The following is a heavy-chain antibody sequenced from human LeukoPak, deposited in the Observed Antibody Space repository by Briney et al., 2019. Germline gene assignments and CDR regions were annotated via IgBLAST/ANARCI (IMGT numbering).Heavy chain of an antibody. J-gene: IGHJ4*02. Sequence: SETLSLTCTVSGGSISSYYWSWIRQPPGKGLEWIGYIYYSGSTNYNPSLKSRVTISVDTSKNQFSLKLSSVTAADTAVYYCARNVGGSGSLFDYWGQGTLVTVSS. CDR1: GGSISSYY. CDR3: ARNVGGSGSLFDY. D-gene: IGHD3-10*01. V-gene: IGHV4-59*01. CDR2: IYYSGST.